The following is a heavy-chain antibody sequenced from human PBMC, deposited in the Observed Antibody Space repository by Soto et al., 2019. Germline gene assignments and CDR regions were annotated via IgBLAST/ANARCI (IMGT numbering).Heavy chain of an antibody. CDR2: ISAYNGNT. Sequence: ASVKVSCKASGYTFTSYGISWVRQAPGQGLEWMGWISAYNGNTNYAQKLQGRVTMTTDTSTSTAYMELRSLRSDDTAVYYCARYSGSYPHSKNFGYWGQGTLVTVSS. D-gene: IGHD1-26*01. CDR3: ARYSGSYPHSKNFGY. CDR1: GYTFTSYG. V-gene: IGHV1-18*01. J-gene: IGHJ4*02.